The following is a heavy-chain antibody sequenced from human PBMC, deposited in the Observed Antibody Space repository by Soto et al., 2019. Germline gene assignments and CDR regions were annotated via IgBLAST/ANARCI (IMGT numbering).Heavy chain of an antibody. D-gene: IGHD2-21*02. J-gene: IGHJ3*02. CDR2: IYHSGST. CDR3: ARGEVTYDAFDI. V-gene: IGHV4-30-2*01. Sequence: SETLSLTCAVSGGSISSGGYSWSWIRQPPGKGLEWIGYIYHSGSTYYNPSLKSRVTISVDRSKNQFSLKLSSVTAADTAVYYCARGEVTYDAFDIWGQGTMVTVSS. CDR1: GGSISSGGYS.